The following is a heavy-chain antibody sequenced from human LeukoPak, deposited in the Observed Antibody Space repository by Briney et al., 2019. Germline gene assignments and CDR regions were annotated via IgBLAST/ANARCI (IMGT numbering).Heavy chain of an antibody. Sequence: GGSLRLSCAASGFTFSNSTMSWVRQAPGKGLEWVSTLSGSGITTYYADSVKGRFTISRDNSKNTLYLQMNSLRAEDTAVYYCAKRIYSSGWSYFDYWGHGALVTVSS. D-gene: IGHD6-19*01. CDR3: AKRIYSSGWSYFDY. J-gene: IGHJ4*01. V-gene: IGHV3-23*01. CDR2: LSGSGITT. CDR1: GFTFSNST.